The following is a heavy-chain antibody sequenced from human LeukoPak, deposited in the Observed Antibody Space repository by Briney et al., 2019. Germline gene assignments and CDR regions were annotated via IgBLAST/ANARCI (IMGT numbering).Heavy chain of an antibody. CDR1: GGIFRNYA. CDR2: ITPVFETT. Sequence: ASVNVSCKASGGIFRNYAISWVRQVAGQGPEWMGRITPVFETTVYAQNFSGRVTITRDDSTSTAYMELSSLRSEDTAVYYCAREDSYYTDSSPYKEVTWCDPWGQGTLVTVSS. CDR3: AREDSYYTDSSPYKEVTWCDP. V-gene: IGHV1-69*05. D-gene: IGHD2-8*02. J-gene: IGHJ5*02.